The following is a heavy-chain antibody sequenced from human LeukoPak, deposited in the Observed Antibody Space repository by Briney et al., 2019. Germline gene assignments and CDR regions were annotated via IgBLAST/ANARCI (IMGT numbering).Heavy chain of an antibody. D-gene: IGHD3-3*01. CDR2: SYYSGST. Sequence: SETLSLTCTVSGGSISSSSYDWGWLRQPPGKGLEWIGSSYYSGSTYYNPSLKSRVTISVDTSKNQFSLKLSSVTAADTAVYYCARHVKDSSVFGVVSWDYYYGMDVWGRGTTVTVSS. CDR1: GGSISSSSYD. V-gene: IGHV4-39*01. J-gene: IGHJ6*02. CDR3: ARHVKDSSVFGVVSWDYYYGMDV.